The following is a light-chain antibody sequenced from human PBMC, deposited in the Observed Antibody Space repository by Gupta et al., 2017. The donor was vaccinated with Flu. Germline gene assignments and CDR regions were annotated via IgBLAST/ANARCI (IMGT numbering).Light chain of an antibody. J-gene: IGLJ1*01. CDR2: AVN. CDR1: SSDVGGYNY. Sequence: YPLTQPASVSGSPGQSTTPTCTGTSSDVGGYNYVYWYQQHPDKAPKLIIFAVNSRPSGESNRCSGSKSGNTASLTISGLQPEDEADYYCRSYTSRTTNVFGTGTKVTVL. V-gene: IGLV2-14*01. CDR3: RSYTSRTTNV.